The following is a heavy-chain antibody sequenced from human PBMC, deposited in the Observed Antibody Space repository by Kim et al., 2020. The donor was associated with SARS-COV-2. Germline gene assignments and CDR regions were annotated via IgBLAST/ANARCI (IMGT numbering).Heavy chain of an antibody. Sequence: GGSLRLSCAASGFTFMRSWMNWVRQAPGKGLEWVANINEDGSAKRSVDSVKGRFTISRDNAKNSLYLQMNSLRAEDSAVYYCTTGGAVWGQGTTVTVSS. J-gene: IGHJ6*02. CDR3: TTGGAV. V-gene: IGHV3-7*03. CDR1: GFTFMRSW. CDR2: INEDGSAK.